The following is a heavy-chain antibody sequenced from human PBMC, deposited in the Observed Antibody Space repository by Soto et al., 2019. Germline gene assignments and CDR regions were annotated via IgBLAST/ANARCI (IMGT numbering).Heavy chain of an antibody. CDR1: GYTFTSYG. CDR2: ISAYNGNT. Sequence: ASVKVSCKASGYTFTSYGISWVRQAPGQGLEWMGWISAYNGNTNYAQKLQGRVTMTTDTSTSTAYMELRSLRSDDTAVYYCARAKQWLVPDAFDIWGQGTMVTVSS. D-gene: IGHD6-19*01. CDR3: ARAKQWLVPDAFDI. V-gene: IGHV1-18*01. J-gene: IGHJ3*02.